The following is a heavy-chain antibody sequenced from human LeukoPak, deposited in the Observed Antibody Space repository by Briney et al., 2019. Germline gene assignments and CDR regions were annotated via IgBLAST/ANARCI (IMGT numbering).Heavy chain of an antibody. CDR3: ARLDIAAAGNYNYFDY. CDR2: IYYSGST. J-gene: IGHJ4*02. D-gene: IGHD6-13*01. CDR1: GGSISSYY. V-gene: IGHV4-59*08. Sequence: SETLSLTCTVSGGSISSYYWSWIWQPPGKGLEWIGYIYYSGSTNYNPSLKSRVTISVDTSKNQFSLKLSSVTAADTAVYYCARLDIAAAGNYNYFDYWGQGTRVTVSS.